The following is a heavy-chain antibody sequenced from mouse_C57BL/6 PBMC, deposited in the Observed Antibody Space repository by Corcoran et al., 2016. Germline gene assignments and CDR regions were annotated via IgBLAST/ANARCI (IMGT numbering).Heavy chain of an antibody. CDR2: INPNKGGT. V-gene: IGHV1-26*01. CDR1: GYTFTDYY. D-gene: IGHD2-5*01. Sequence: EVQLQQSGPELVKPGASVKISCKASGYTFTDYYMNWVKQSHGKSLEWIGVINPNKGGTSYNQKFKGKATLTVEKSSSTAYMELRSLTSEDSAVYYCARSEDYYSNSWFAYWCQGTLVTVSA. J-gene: IGHJ3*01. CDR3: ARSEDYYSNSWFAY.